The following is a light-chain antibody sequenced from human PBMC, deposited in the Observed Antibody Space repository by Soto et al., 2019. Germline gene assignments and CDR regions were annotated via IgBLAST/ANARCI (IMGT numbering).Light chain of an antibody. CDR1: QSVRSSY. CDR2: DGS. CDR3: KQYDTPAPLR. V-gene: IGKV3D-20*01. Sequence: EIVLTQSPATLSLSPGDRATLSCGASQSVRSSYVAWYQQKAGLAPRLLIYDGSSRASGIPDRFSGSGSGTDFTLTIGRRGRKIFEVYSCKQYDTPAPLRFGGGPRVEIK. J-gene: IGKJ4*01.